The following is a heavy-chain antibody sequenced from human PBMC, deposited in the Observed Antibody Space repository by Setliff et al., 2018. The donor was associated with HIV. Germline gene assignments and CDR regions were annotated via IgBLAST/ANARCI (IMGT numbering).Heavy chain of an antibody. D-gene: IGHD6-19*01. CDR3: ARPGKQWLVHQNWFDP. CDR1: GGSSSGYY. Sequence: SETLSLTCAVYGGSSSGYYWSWIRQPPGKGLEWIGEINHSGSPNYNPSLKSRVTISVDTSKNQFSLKLSSVTGADTAVYYCARPGKQWLVHQNWFDPWGQGTLFTVSS. CDR2: INHSGSP. V-gene: IGHV4-34*01. J-gene: IGHJ5*02.